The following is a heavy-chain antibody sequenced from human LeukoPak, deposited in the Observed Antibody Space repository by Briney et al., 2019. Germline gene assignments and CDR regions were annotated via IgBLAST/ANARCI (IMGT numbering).Heavy chain of an antibody. J-gene: IGHJ5*02. D-gene: IGHD7-27*01. CDR1: GFTFSSYG. CDR3: AKDHPLGDR. Sequence: PGGSLRLSCAASGFTFSSYGMHWVRQAPGKGLEWVAVISYDGSNKYYADSVKGRFTISRDNSKNTLYLQMNSLRAEDTAVYYCAKDHPLGDRWGQGTLVTVSS. CDR2: ISYDGSNK. V-gene: IGHV3-30*18.